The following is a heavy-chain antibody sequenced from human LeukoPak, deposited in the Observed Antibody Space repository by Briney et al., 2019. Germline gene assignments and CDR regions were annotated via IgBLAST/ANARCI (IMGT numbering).Heavy chain of an antibody. CDR1: GSTFSTFW. Sequence: GGSLRLSCAASGSTFSTFWMGWVRQVPGKGLEWVANINQGGSAQYYVDSVKGRFTISRDNAENALYLQMNSLRAEDTAVYFCARDISASGIFFDSWGQGTLVTVSS. J-gene: IGHJ4*02. V-gene: IGHV3-7*01. D-gene: IGHD6-13*01. CDR3: ARDISASGIFFDS. CDR2: INQGGSAQ.